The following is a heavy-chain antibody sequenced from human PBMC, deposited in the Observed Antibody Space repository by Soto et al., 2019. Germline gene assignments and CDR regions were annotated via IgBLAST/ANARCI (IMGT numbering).Heavy chain of an antibody. CDR3: ARDRDRYLTTVVAFDI. V-gene: IGHV1-18*01. D-gene: IGHD4-17*01. CDR2: ISAYNGNT. CDR1: GYTFTSYG. J-gene: IGHJ3*02. Sequence: GASVKVSCKASGYTFTSYGISWVRQAPGQGLEWMGWISAYNGNTNYAQKLQGRVTMTTDTSTSTAYMELRSLRSDDTAVYYCARDRDRYLTTVVAFDIWGQGTMVTVSS.